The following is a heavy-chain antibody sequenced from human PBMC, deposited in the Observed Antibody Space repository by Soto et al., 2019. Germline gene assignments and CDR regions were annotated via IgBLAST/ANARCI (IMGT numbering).Heavy chain of an antibody. J-gene: IGHJ4*02. CDR3: VSHVYYYDSSGYYKNMDY. V-gene: IGHV1-69*06. D-gene: IGHD3-22*01. CDR1: GGTFSSYA. CDR2: IIPIFGTA. Sequence: SVKVSCKASGGTFSSYAISWVRQAPGQGLEWMGGIIPIFGTANYAQKFQGRVTITADKSTSTAYMELSSLRSEDTAVYYCVSHVYYYDSSGYYKNMDYWGQGTLVTVSS.